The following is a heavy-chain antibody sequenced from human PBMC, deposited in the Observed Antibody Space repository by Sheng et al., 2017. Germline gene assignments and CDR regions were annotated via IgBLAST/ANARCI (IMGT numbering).Heavy chain of an antibody. V-gene: IGHV3-48*03. CDR1: GFSFSSYE. CDR2: ISESGSIT. Sequence: EVQVVESGGALVQPGGSLRLSCVAASGFSFSSYEMNWVRQAPGKGLEWVSYISESGSITYYADSVKGRFTISRDSAGKSLHLQMNSLRAEDTAVYYCARDSSRRATNFDLWGRGTLVSVSS. J-gene: IGHJ2*01. CDR3: ARDSSRRATNFDL.